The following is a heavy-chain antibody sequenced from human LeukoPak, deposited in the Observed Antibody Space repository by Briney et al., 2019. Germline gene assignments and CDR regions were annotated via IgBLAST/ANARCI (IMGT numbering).Heavy chain of an antibody. CDR3: AKDLDTVPTTVDY. J-gene: IGHJ4*02. CDR2: ISGSGGTT. D-gene: IGHD4-17*01. Sequence: GSLRLSCAASGFTFSRSALSWVRPAPGKGLELVSGISGSGGTTYHADSVKGRFTISRDNSKNTLYLQMNSLRAEDTAVYYCAKDLDTVPTTVDYWGQGTLVTVSS. V-gene: IGHV3-23*01. CDR1: GFTFSRSA.